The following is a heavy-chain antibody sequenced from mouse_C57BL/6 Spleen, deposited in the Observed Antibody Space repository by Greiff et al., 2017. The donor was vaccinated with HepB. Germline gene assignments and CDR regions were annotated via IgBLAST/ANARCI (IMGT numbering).Heavy chain of an antibody. CDR1: GFTFSDAW. J-gene: IGHJ1*03. V-gene: IGHV6-6*01. Sequence: EVKVEESGGGLVQPGGSMKLSCAASGFTFSDAWMDWVRQSPEKGLEWVAEIRNKANNHATYYAESVKGRFTISRDDSKSSVYLKMNSLRAEDTGIYYGTRIDGYYYWYFDVWGTGTTVTVSS. CDR3: TRIDGYYYWYFDV. D-gene: IGHD2-3*01. CDR2: IRNKANNHAT.